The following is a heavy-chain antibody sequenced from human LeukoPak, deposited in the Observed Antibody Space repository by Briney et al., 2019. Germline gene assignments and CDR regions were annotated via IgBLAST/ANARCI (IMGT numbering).Heavy chain of an antibody. CDR2: INHSGST. J-gene: IGHJ4*02. V-gene: IGHV4-34*01. CDR3: ARVRYSGYVDY. Sequence: PSETLSLTCAVYGGSFSGYYWSWIRQSPGKGLEWIGEINHSGSTNYNPSLKSRVTISVDTSKNQFSLKLSSVTAADTAVYYCARVRYSGYVDYWGQGTLVTVSS. D-gene: IGHD5-12*01. CDR1: GGSFSGYY.